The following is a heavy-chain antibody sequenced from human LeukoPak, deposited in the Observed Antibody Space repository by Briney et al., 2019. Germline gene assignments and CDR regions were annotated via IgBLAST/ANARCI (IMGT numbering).Heavy chain of an antibody. D-gene: IGHD6-19*01. CDR1: GGSISSYY. J-gene: IGHJ5*02. Sequence: KTSETLSLTCTVSGGSISSYYWSWIRQPPGKGLEWIGYIHYSGSTNYNPSLKSRATISVDTSKNQFSLKLSSVTAAGTAVYYCARDRQYSSGWYGSGWFDPWGQGTLVTVSS. CDR3: ARDRQYSSGWYGSGWFDP. V-gene: IGHV4-59*01. CDR2: IHYSGST.